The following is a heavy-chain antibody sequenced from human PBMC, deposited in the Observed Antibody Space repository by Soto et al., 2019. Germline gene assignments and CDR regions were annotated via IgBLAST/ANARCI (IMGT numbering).Heavy chain of an antibody. Sequence: QVQLQESGPGLVKPSGTLSLNCKVSGDSISSSEWWSWVRQPPGKGLEWIAEIHHSGTTNYNPSLQSRVTITVDNSKNQISLRLSTVTAADTAVYYCARGGITAVRNYYFAHWGQGTLVTVSS. CDR2: IHHSGTT. D-gene: IGHD1-20*01. J-gene: IGHJ4*02. CDR1: GDSISSSEW. V-gene: IGHV4-4*02. CDR3: ARGGITAVRNYYFAH.